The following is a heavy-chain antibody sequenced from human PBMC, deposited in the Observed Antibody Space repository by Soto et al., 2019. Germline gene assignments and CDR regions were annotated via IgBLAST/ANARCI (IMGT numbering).Heavy chain of an antibody. CDR3: AGEGTCGAVDY. Sequence: QVQLVESGGGVVQPGRSLRLSCAASGFTFSSYAMHWVRQAPGKGLEWVAVISYDGSNKYYADSVKGRFTISRDNSKNPLYLQMNSLSAEDTAVYCLAGEGTCGAVDYWGQGTLVTVSS. J-gene: IGHJ4*02. V-gene: IGHV3-30-3*01. CDR2: ISYDGSNK. CDR1: GFTFSSYA. D-gene: IGHD1-1*01.